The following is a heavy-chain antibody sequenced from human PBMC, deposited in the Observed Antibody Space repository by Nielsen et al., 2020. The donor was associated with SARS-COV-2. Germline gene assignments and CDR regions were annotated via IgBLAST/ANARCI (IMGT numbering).Heavy chain of an antibody. Sequence: WIRQPPGKGLEGIGYIYYSGSTSYNPSLKSRVAISVDTSKNQVTLSLSSVTAADTAVYYCARDSSGWYGRLYYYYYGMDVWGQGTTVTVSS. J-gene: IGHJ6*02. D-gene: IGHD6-19*01. V-gene: IGHV4-30-4*01. CDR3: ARDSSGWYGRLYYYYYGMDV. CDR2: IYYSGST.